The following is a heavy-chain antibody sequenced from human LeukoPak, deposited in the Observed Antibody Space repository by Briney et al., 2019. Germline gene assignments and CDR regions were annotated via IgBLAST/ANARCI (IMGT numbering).Heavy chain of an antibody. Sequence: GESLKISCKGSGYNFAEYWIGWVRQMPGKGLEWVAFIYPGGSDRRYSPPFQGQVTVSADKSINTVYLQWGSLKASDTAMYYCARHFYDTSTYHSSFDFWGQGTLVTVSS. D-gene: IGHD2/OR15-2a*01. CDR1: GYNFAEYW. V-gene: IGHV5-51*01. CDR2: IYPGGSDR. CDR3: ARHFYDTSTYHSSFDF. J-gene: IGHJ4*02.